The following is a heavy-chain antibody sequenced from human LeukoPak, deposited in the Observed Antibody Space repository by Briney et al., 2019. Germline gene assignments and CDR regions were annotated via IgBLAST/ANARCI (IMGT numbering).Heavy chain of an antibody. D-gene: IGHD3-22*01. V-gene: IGHV1-2*02. Sequence: ASVKVSCKASGYTFTGYYMHWVRQAPGQGLEWMGWINPNSGGTNYAQKFQGRVTMTRNTSISTAYMELSSLRSEDTAVYYCAKESYYDSTGGNWFDPWGQGTLVTISS. CDR3: AKESYYDSTGGNWFDP. CDR1: GYTFTGYY. CDR2: INPNSGGT. J-gene: IGHJ5*02.